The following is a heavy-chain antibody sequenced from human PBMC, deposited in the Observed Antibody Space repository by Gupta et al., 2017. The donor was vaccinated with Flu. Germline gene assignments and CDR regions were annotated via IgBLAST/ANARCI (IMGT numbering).Heavy chain of an antibody. CDR3: ARAEGVSYYGLDA. D-gene: IGHD3-16*01. CDR2: IYYSGFT. J-gene: IGHJ6*02. V-gene: IGHV4-31*03. CDR1: GGSINSGGYY. Sequence: QVQLQESGPGLVRASQTLSLTCTVSGGSINSGGYYWSWVRQRPGKGLEWIGYIYYSGFTYYNPSLSSRLTISLDKSKNQFSLKLRPVTAADTAVYYCARAEGVSYYGLDAWGQGTTVSVSS.